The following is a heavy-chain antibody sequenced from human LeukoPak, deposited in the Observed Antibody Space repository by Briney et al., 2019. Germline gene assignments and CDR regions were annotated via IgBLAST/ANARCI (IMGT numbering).Heavy chain of an antibody. J-gene: IGHJ4*02. CDR1: GGTFRSYA. V-gene: IGHV1-2*02. D-gene: IGHD3-9*01. CDR3: ASAYDILGDY. CDR2: INPNSGGT. Sequence: ASVKVSCKASGGTFRSYAISWVRQAPGQGLEWMGWINPNSGGTNYAQKFQGRVTMTRDTSISTAYMELSRLRSDDTAVYYCASAYDILGDYWGQGTLVTVSS.